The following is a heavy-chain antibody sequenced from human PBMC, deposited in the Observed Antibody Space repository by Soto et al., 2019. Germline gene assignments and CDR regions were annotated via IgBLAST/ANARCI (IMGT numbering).Heavy chain of an antibody. CDR1: GFTFTSYA. D-gene: IGHD2-15*01. Sequence: EVQLLESGGGLVQPEGSLRLSCAASGFTFTSYAMGWVRQAPGKGLEWVSVVSSGGSTYYADSVTGRFTVSRDNSKNTLSLQMNSLRAEDTAVYYCAKRRGAGGHFDYWGQGVLVTVSS. CDR2: VSSGGST. J-gene: IGHJ4*02. CDR3: AKRRGAGGHFDY. V-gene: IGHV3-23*01.